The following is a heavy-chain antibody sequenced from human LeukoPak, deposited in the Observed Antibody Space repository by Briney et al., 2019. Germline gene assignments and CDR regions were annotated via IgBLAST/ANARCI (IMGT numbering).Heavy chain of an antibody. J-gene: IGHJ3*02. D-gene: IGHD4-17*01. CDR2: IYYSGST. Sequence: ETLSLTCTGTGGSISSSSYYWGWIRQPPGQGLEWIGSIYYSGSTYYNPSLKSRVTISVDTSKNQFSLKLSSVTAADTAVYYCARLSTATPHAFDIWGQGTMVTVSS. CDR3: ARLSTATPHAFDI. CDR1: GGSISSSSYY. V-gene: IGHV4-39*01.